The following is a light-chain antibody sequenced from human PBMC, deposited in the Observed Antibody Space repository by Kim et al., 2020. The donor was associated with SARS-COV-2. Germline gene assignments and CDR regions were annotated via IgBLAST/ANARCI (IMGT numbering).Light chain of an antibody. Sequence: QSALTQPPSASGSLGQSIIISCTGSSSNFGTANLVSWYQQCPGKAPRLIIYEVTKRPSGVSNRFSGSRSGNTAFLAISGLQTEDEGDYYCSSFAGTETFDVFGGGTQLTVL. CDR2: EVT. CDR1: SSNFGTANL. CDR3: SSFAGTETFDV. J-gene: IGLJ2*01. V-gene: IGLV2-23*02.